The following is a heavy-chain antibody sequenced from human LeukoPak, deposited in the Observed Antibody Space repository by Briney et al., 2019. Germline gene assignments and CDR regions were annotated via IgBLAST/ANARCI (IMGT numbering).Heavy chain of an antibody. CDR2: INHSGST. D-gene: IGHD4-17*01. V-gene: IGHV4-34*01. CDR3: ARSSGYGDYVGYFDY. CDR1: GGSFSGYY. Sequence: SETLSLTCAVYGGSFSGYYWSWIRQPPGKGLEWIGEINHSGSTNYNPSLKSRVTISVDTSKNQFSQKLSSVTAADTAVYYCARSSGYGDYVGYFDYWGQGTLVTVSS. J-gene: IGHJ4*02.